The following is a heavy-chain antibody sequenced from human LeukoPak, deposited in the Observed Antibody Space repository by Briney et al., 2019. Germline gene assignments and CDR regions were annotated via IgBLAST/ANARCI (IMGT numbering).Heavy chain of an antibody. D-gene: IGHD3-22*01. Sequence: PGGSPRLSCAASGFTVSSNYMSWVRQAPGKGLEWVSVIYSGGSTYYADSVKGRFTISRDNSKNTLYLQMNSLRAEDTAVYYCAKDLAVPNYYDSSGTPIDYWGQGTLVTVSS. CDR2: IYSGGST. CDR1: GFTVSSNY. CDR3: AKDLAVPNYYDSSGTPIDY. J-gene: IGHJ4*02. V-gene: IGHV3-53*01.